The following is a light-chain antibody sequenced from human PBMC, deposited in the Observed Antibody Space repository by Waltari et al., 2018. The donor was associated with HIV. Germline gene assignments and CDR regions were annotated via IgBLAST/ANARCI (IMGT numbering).Light chain of an antibody. Sequence: DIVLTQSPGILSLSPGERATLLCRASQSVSSSYLAWYQQNPGQAPRLLIYGASSRATGIPDRFSGSGSGTGVTLTISRLEPEDFAGYYCQQYGSSPPRTFGQGTRLEIK. CDR1: QSVSSSY. V-gene: IGKV3-20*01. J-gene: IGKJ5*01. CDR3: QQYGSSPPRT. CDR2: GAS.